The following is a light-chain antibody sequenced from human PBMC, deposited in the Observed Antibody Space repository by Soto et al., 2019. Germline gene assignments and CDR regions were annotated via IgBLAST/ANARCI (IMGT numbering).Light chain of an antibody. CDR1: SGSVSTTYY. CDR3: VVYMGNGISV. J-gene: IGLJ3*02. Sequence: QTVVTQEPSFSVSPGGTVTLTCGLTSGSVSTTYYPSWYQQTPGQAPRRLIYNTKTRSSGVPDRFSGSMLGNKAALTIAGAQADDESDYYCVVYMGNGISVFGGGTQLTVL. CDR2: NTK. V-gene: IGLV8-61*01.